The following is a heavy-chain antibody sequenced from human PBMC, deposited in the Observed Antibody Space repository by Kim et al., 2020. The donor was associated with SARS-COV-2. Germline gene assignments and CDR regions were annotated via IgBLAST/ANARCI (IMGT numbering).Heavy chain of an antibody. CDR3: ARDPKEVVAANHDAFDI. Sequence: ASVKVSCKASGYTFTSYYMHWVRQAPGQGLEWMGIINPSGGSTSYAQKFQGRVTMTRDTSTSTVYMELSSLRSEDTAVYYCARDPKEVVAANHDAFDIWGQGTMVTVSS. CDR2: INPSGGST. CDR1: GYTFTSYY. V-gene: IGHV1-46*01. D-gene: IGHD2-15*01. J-gene: IGHJ3*02.